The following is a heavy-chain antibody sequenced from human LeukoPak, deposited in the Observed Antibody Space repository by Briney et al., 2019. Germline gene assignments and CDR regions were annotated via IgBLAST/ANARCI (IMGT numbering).Heavy chain of an antibody. Sequence: SQTLSLPCTVSGGYISSDEYYWSWIPQHPGKGLEWFGYIYYSGRTSYNPSFKSRLTISVYTSMNQFSLLLSSVTAAHTVVYYCARQRSYNWYDYLWGRGTLVTVSS. CDR2: IYYSGRT. V-gene: IGHV4-30-4*01. CDR1: GGYISSDEYY. CDR3: ARQRSYNWYDYL. J-gene: IGHJ2*01. D-gene: IGHD3-10*01.